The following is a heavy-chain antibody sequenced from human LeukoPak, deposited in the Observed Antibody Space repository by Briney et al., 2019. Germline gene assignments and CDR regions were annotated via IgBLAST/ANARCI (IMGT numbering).Heavy chain of an antibody. J-gene: IGHJ6*02. CDR2: IHYSGST. CDR1: GGSISSYY. V-gene: IGHV4-59*01. CDR3: ARDRVPNYYYYGMDV. D-gene: IGHD3-10*01. Sequence: SETLTLTCTVSGGSISSYYWSWIRKPTGKGLEWLGYIHYSGSTNYNPSLKSRVTISGDTSKNKVSLKLSSVIAADTAVYYCARDRVPNYYYYGMDVWGQGTTVTVSS.